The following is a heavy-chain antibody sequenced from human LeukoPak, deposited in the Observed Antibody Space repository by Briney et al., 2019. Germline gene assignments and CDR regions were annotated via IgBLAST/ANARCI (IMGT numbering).Heavy chain of an antibody. V-gene: IGHV1-18*01. CDR2: ISAYNGNT. D-gene: IGHD3-22*01. CDR3: ARVGDLYYYDSSGYYLAY. CDR1: GYTFTSYG. J-gene: IGHJ4*02. Sequence: ASVKVSCKASGYTFTSYGISWVRQAPGQGLEWVGWISAYNGNTNYAQKLQGRVTMPTDTSTSTAYLELRRLRSDHTAVYYCARVGDLYYYDSSGYYLAYWGQGTLVTVSP.